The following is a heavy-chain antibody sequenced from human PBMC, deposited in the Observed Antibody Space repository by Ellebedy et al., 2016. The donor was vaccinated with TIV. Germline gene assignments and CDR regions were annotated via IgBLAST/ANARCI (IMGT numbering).Heavy chain of an antibody. CDR2: VSYSGYI. Sequence: GSLRLXCTVSGGSISPYYWNWIRQSPGKGLEWIGYVSYSGYISYNPSLKSRVTISIDSSENQFSLKLTSMTAADTAFYYCARKYSGFDYWGQGTLVTVSS. CDR1: GGSISPYY. J-gene: IGHJ4*02. D-gene: IGHD1-26*01. CDR3: ARKYSGFDY. V-gene: IGHV4-59*08.